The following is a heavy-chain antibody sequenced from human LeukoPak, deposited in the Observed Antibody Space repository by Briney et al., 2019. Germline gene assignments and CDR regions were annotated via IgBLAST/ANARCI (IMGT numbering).Heavy chain of an antibody. V-gene: IGHV3-11*01. J-gene: IGHJ4*02. CDR2: ISSSGSTI. Sequence: GGSLRLSCAASGFTFSDYYMSWIRQAPGKGLEWVSYISSSGSTIYYADSVKGRFTISRDNAKNSLYLQMNSLRAEDTAAYYCARGVDDIAVAGHFDYWGQGTLVTVSS. CDR3: ARGVDDIAVAGHFDY. D-gene: IGHD6-19*01. CDR1: GFTFSDYY.